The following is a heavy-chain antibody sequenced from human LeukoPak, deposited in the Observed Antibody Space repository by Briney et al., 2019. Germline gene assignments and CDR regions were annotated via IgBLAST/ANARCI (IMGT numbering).Heavy chain of an antibody. CDR2: IIPILGIA. J-gene: IGHJ4*02. V-gene: IGHV1-69*04. Sequence: SSVKVSCKAAGGTFSSYAISWVRQAPGQGREWMGRIIPILGIANYEQKFQGRVTLTAAKSTSTAYMELSTLRSEDTAVYYCARRDDDILTDFDYWGQGTLVTVSS. CDR1: GGTFSSYA. CDR3: ARRDDDILTDFDY. D-gene: IGHD3-9*01.